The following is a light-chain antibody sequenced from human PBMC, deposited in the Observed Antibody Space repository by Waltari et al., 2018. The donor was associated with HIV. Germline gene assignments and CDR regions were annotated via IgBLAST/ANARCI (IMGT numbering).Light chain of an antibody. CDR1: QTVLYTSSNKNY. Sequence: DIVMTQSPDPLAVSLGERATINCRSSQTVLYTSSNKNYLAWYQQRPGQPPKLRIYWASTRESGVPDRVSGSGSGTDFTLTNSSLQAEDVAVYYCQQYYSTPLTFGPGTKVDIK. CDR2: WAS. CDR3: QQYYSTPLT. J-gene: IGKJ3*01. V-gene: IGKV4-1*01.